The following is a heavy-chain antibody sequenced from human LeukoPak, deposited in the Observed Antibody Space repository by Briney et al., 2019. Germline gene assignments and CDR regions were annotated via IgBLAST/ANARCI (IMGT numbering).Heavy chain of an antibody. V-gene: IGHV1-58*01. Sequence: GTSVKVSCTASGFTFTSSAVQWVRQARGQRLEWIGWIVVGSGNTNYAQKFQERVTITRDMSTGTAYMELSSPRSEDTAVYYCAAGLGESSGYYYVFGLSWGQGTLVTVSS. CDR1: GFTFTSSA. CDR2: IVVGSGNT. J-gene: IGHJ5*02. D-gene: IGHD3-22*01. CDR3: AAGLGESSGYYYVFGLS.